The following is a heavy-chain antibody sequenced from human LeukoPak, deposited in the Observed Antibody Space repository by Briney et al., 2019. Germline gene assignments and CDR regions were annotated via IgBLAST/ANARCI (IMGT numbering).Heavy chain of an antibody. CDR1: GYSFTSNY. Sequence: ASVKVSCKASGYSFTSNYIHWVRQAPGQGLEWMGMIYPRDGSTSYAQKFQGRVTMTRDTSTSTVYMELSSLRSEDTAVYYCARTPAVAGVYYFDYWGQGTLVTVSS. D-gene: IGHD6-19*01. J-gene: IGHJ4*02. V-gene: IGHV1-46*01. CDR2: IYPRDGST. CDR3: ARTPAVAGVYYFDY.